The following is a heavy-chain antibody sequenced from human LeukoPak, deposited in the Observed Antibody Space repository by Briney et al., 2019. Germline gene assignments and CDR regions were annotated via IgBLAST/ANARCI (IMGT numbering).Heavy chain of an antibody. D-gene: IGHD4-11*01. CDR3: ARGIRHSNYVRAYYYYGMDV. CDR1: GGSFSGYY. CDR2: INHSGST. V-gene: IGHV4-34*01. J-gene: IGHJ6*02. Sequence: PSETLSLTCAVYGGSFSGYYWSWIRQPPGKGLEWIGEINHSGSTNYNPSLKSRVTISVDTSKNQFSLKLSSVTAADTAVYYCARGIRHSNYVRAYYYYGMDVWGQGTLVTVSS.